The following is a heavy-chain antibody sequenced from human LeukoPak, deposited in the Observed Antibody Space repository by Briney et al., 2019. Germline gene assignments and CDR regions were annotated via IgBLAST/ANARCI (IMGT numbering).Heavy chain of an antibody. CDR1: GGSISSYY. Sequence: SETLSLTCTVSGGSISSYYWSWIRQPPGKGLEWIGYIYYSGSTYYNPSLKSRVTISVDTSKNQFSLKLSSVTAADTAVYYCARDLYYDFCSGYYNWFDPWGQGTLVTVSS. CDR2: IYYSGST. D-gene: IGHD3-3*01. CDR3: ARDLYYDFCSGYYNWFDP. J-gene: IGHJ5*02. V-gene: IGHV4-59*12.